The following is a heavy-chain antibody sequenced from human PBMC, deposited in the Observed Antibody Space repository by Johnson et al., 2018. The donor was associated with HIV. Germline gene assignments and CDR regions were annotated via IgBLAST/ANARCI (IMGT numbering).Heavy chain of an antibody. CDR2: LTGSGDTT. J-gene: IGHJ3*01. D-gene: IGHD3-22*01. V-gene: IGHV3-23*04. Sequence: MLLVESGGGVVQPGRSLRLSCTASGFTFSSYVMNWVRQAPGKGLEWVSTLTGSGDTTYYADSVKGRFTISRDNSKNTLHLQMNGLRAENTAVYYCVRRANVGTSGWGDFELWGQGTMATGSS. CDR3: VRRANVGTSGWGDFEL. CDR1: GFTFSSYV.